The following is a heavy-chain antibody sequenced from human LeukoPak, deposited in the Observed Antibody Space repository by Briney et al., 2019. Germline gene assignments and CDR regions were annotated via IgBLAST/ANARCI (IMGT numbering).Heavy chain of an antibody. CDR2: IYYSGST. CDR3: ARVAVGKQLAPTYYYYMDV. V-gene: IGHV4-59*01. D-gene: IGHD6-19*01. J-gene: IGHJ6*03. CDR1: GGSISSYY. Sequence: SETLSLTCTVSGGSISSYYWSWIRQPPGKGLEWIGYIYYSGSTNYNPSLKSRVTISVDTSKNQYSLKLSSVTAADTAVYYCARVAVGKQLAPTYYYYMDVWGKGTTVTVSS.